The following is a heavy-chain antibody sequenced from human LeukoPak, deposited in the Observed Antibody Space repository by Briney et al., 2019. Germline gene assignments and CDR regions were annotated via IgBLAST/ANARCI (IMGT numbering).Heavy chain of an antibody. J-gene: IGHJ6*02. Sequence: ASVKVSCKVSGYTLTELSTHWVRQAPGKGLEWMGGFDPEDGETIYAQKFQGRVTMTEDTSTDTAYMELSSLRSEDTAVYYCATARGVGSGSYYYYYGMDVWGQGTTVTVSS. CDR2: FDPEDGET. V-gene: IGHV1-24*01. CDR3: ATARGVGSGSYYYYYGMDV. CDR1: GYTLTELS. D-gene: IGHD1-26*01.